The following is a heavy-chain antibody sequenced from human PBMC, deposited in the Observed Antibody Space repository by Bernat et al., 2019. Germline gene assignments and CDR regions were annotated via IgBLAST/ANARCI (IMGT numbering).Heavy chain of an antibody. J-gene: IGHJ4*02. V-gene: IGHV3-23*01. CDR2: ITASGGNT. CDR1: GFTFTTYA. Sequence: EVQLLESGGGLVQPGGSLRLSCAASGFTFTTYAMSWVRQAPGKGLEWVSSITASGGNTYYADSVKGRFTISREASRNTVYLQLNNLRADDTAIYYCAKAPGTSSSGRTSFDYWGQGTLVTVSS. CDR3: AKAPGTSSSGRTSFDY. D-gene: IGHD2-8*01.